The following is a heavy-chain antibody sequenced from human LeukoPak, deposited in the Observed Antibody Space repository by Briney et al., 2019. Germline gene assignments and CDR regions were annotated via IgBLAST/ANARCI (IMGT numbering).Heavy chain of an antibody. D-gene: IGHD6-13*01. V-gene: IGHV4-4*07. CDR1: GGSISSYY. Sequence: NPSETLSLTCTVSGGSISSYYWSWTRQPAGKGLEWIGRIYTSGSTNYNPSLKSRVTMSVDTSKNQFSLKLSSVTAADTAVYYCARRDTRYSSSWGAPDYWGQGTLVTVSS. J-gene: IGHJ4*02. CDR2: IYTSGST. CDR3: ARRDTRYSSSWGAPDY.